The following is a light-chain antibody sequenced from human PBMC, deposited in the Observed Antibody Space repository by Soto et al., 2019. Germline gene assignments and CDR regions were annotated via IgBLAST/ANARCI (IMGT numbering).Light chain of an antibody. J-gene: IGKJ5*01. Sequence: EIVLTQSPGTLSLSPGERATLSCRASQSIKKNQLAWYKQTPGQAPRILIYDASIRATGIPARLSGSGSETDFTLTISSIEPADFAVYYCQQRASWVTFGQGTRL. V-gene: IGKV3D-20*02. CDR2: DAS. CDR1: QSIKKNQ. CDR3: QQRASWVT.